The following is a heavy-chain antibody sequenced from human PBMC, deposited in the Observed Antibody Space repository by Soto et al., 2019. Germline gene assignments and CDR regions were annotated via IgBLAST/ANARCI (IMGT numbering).Heavy chain of an antibody. CDR1: GDSISSNTGA. D-gene: IGHD6-13*01. CDR3: AREEFVGYSNWDFAFDS. J-gene: IGHJ3*02. V-gene: IGHV6-1*01. CDR2: TYYRSKWYN. Sequence: PSQTLSLTCAISGDSISSNTGAWNWIRQSPSIGLEWLARTYYRSKWYNDYAVSVKSRITINPDTSKDQFSLQLNSVTPEDTAVYYCAREEFVGYSNWDFAFDSWGKET.